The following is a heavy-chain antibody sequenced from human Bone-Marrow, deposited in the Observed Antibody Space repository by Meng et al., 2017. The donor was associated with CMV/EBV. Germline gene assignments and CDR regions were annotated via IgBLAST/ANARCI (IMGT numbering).Heavy chain of an antibody. CDR1: GYTFTGYY. D-gene: IGHD2-21*01. CDR3: ARVQIRSSAYVLDY. V-gene: IGHV1-2*02. CDR2: INPNSGGT. Sequence: ASVKVSCKASGYTFTGYYMHWVRQAPGQGLEWMGWINPNSGGTNYAQKFQGRVTMTRDTSISTAYMELSSLRSEDTAVYYCARVQIRSSAYVLDYWGQGTLVTVSS. J-gene: IGHJ4*02.